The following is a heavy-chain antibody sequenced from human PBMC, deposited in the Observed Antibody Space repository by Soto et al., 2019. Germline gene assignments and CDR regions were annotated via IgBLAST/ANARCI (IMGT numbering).Heavy chain of an antibody. D-gene: IGHD5-12*01. Sequence: QVQLVQSGAEVKKPGSSVKVSCKSSGGTFSSYAISWVQQAPGQGLEWVGGIIPIFGSANYAQKFQGRVTITADESTSTAYMELSSLRSEDTAVYYCASRSGSQYYYAMDVWGQGTTVTVSS. J-gene: IGHJ6*02. V-gene: IGHV1-69*01. CDR1: GGTFSSYA. CDR2: IIPIFGSA. CDR3: ASRSGSQYYYAMDV.